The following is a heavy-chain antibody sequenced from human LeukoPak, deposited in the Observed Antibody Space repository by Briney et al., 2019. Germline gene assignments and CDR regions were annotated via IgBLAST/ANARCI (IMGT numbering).Heavy chain of an antibody. CDR1: GFTVSSNY. CDR3: ARGYYDSSGYGPY. Sequence: PGGSLRLSCAASGFTVSSNYMSWVRQAPGKVLEWGSVIYSGGSTYYADSVKGRFTISRDNSKNTLYLQMNSLRAEDTAVYYCARGYYDSSGYGPYWGQGTLVTVSS. CDR2: IYSGGST. D-gene: IGHD3-22*01. V-gene: IGHV3-53*01. J-gene: IGHJ4*02.